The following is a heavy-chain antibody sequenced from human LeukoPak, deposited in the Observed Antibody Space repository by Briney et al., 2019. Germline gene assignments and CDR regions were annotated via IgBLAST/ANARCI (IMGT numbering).Heavy chain of an antibody. CDR3: ARDRLYCSGGSCYPIFDY. Sequence: GGSLRLSCAASGFTFSSYAMSWVRQAPGKGLEWVAGIWYDGSNKYYADSVKGRVTIARDNSKNTLYLQMNSLRAEDTAVYYCARDRLYCSGGSCYPIFDYWGQGTLVTVSS. D-gene: IGHD2-15*01. V-gene: IGHV3-33*08. CDR2: IWYDGSNK. J-gene: IGHJ4*02. CDR1: GFTFSSYA.